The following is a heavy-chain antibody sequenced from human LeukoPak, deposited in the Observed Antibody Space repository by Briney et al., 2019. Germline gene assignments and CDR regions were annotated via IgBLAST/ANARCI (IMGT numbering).Heavy chain of an antibody. CDR2: ISGSGGST. J-gene: IGHJ5*02. V-gene: IGHV3-23*01. Sequence: PGGSLRLSCAASGFTFSSYAMSWVRQAPGKGLEWVSAISGSGGSTYYADSVKGRFTISRDNSKNTLYLQMNSLRAEDTAVYYCARDRGVSHWFDPWGQGTLVTVSS. D-gene: IGHD3-10*01. CDR1: GFTFSSYA. CDR3: ARDRGVSHWFDP.